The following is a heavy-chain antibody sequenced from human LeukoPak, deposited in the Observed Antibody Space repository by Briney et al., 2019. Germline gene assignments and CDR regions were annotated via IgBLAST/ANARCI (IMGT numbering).Heavy chain of an antibody. CDR1: GYTFTGYY. V-gene: IGHV1-2*02. D-gene: IGHD3-22*01. Sequence: GASVKVSCKASGYTFTGYYMHWVRQAPGQGLEWMGWINPNSGGTNYAQKFQGRVTMTRDTSISTAYMELSRLRSDDTAVYYCAVRGYYDSSGYLRWGDYFDYWGQGTLVTVSS. CDR3: AVRGYYDSSGYLRWGDYFDY. J-gene: IGHJ4*02. CDR2: INPNSGGT.